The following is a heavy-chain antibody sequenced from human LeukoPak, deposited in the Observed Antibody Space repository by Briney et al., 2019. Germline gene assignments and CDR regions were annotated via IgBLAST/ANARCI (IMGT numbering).Heavy chain of an antibody. CDR1: GVTINSYC. D-gene: IGHD6-6*01. J-gene: IGHJ4*02. CDR3: ARRIAIAY. V-gene: IGHV3-74*01. CDR2: INSDASTT. Sequence: GWPLRLSCAASGVTINSYCTHWLRLAPENLLVLVSRINSDASTTSYAVSVKGRVTISRNNAKTTLHLQMSSLGSETTAVYYCARRIAIAYWGQGPLVTVSS.